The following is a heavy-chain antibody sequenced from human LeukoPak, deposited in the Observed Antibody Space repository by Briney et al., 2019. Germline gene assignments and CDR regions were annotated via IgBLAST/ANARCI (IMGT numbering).Heavy chain of an antibody. CDR3: ARDKTTGLDWGFDP. D-gene: IGHD4-17*01. J-gene: IGHJ5*02. V-gene: IGHV1-69*13. Sequence: ASVKVSCKASGGTFSSYAISWVRQAPGQGLEWMGGIIPIFGTANYAQKFQGRVTITADESTSTAYMELSSLRSEDTAVYYCARDKTTGLDWGFDPWGQGTLVTVSS. CDR1: GGTFSSYA. CDR2: IIPIFGTA.